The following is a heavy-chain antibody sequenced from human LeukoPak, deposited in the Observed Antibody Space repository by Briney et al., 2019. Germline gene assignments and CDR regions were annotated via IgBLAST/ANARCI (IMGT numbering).Heavy chain of an antibody. CDR3: ARGYSSGYRYFDL. Sequence: SQTLSLTCTVSGGSISSGNYYWSWIRQPAGKGLEWIGRIYASGSTNHNPSLKSRVTLSIDTSKNQFSLKLSSVTAADTAVYYCARGYSSGYRYFDLWGRGTLVTVSS. V-gene: IGHV4-61*02. J-gene: IGHJ2*01. CDR1: GGSISSGNYY. D-gene: IGHD5-18*01. CDR2: IYASGST.